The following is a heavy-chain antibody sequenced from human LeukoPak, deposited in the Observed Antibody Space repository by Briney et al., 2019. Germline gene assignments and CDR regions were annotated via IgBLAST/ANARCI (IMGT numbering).Heavy chain of an antibody. CDR1: GGSISSNNW. CDR2: IYHDGST. V-gene: IGHV4-4*02. CDR3: ARSLDITMIVLGFDP. Sequence: SETLSLTCAVSGGSISSNNWWIWVRQSPEKGLEWIGEIYHDGSTNYNPSLKSRVTISVDTSKNQFSLKLSSVTAADTAVYYCARSLDITMIVLGFDPWGQGTLVTVSS. J-gene: IGHJ5*02. D-gene: IGHD3-22*01.